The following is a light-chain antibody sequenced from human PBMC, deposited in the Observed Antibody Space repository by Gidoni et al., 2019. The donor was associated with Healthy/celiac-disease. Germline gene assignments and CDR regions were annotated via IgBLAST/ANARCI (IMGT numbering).Light chain of an antibody. Sequence: IVMTQSPATLSVSPGERATLSCRASQSVSSNLAWYQQKPGQAPRLLIDCASTRATGIPARFSGSGSGTEFTLTISSLQSEDFAVYYCQQYNNWPPWTFGQGTKVEIK. CDR2: CAS. CDR1: QSVSSN. V-gene: IGKV3-15*01. J-gene: IGKJ1*01. CDR3: QQYNNWPPWT.